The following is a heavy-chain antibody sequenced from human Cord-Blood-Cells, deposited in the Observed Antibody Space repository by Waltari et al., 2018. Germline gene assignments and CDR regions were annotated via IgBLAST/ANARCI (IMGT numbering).Heavy chain of an antibody. V-gene: IGHV4-39*01. CDR1: GGSISSSSSY. CDR2: IYYSGST. CDR3: ARREAFDI. Sequence: QLQLQESGPGLVKPPETLSLTCTVSGGSISSSSSYWGWIRQPPGKGLEWIGSIYYSGSTYYNPSLKSRVTISVDTSKNQFSLKLSSVTAADTAVYYCARREAFDIWGQGTMVTVSS. J-gene: IGHJ3*02.